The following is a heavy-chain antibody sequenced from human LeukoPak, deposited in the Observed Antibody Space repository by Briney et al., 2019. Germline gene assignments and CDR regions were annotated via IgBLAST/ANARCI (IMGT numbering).Heavy chain of an antibody. CDR1: GFTFDTYS. CDR2: IYSGGTT. V-gene: IGHV3-53*01. Sequence: SGGSLRLSCAASGFTFDTYSMHWVRQAPGKGLEWVSIIYSGGTTYYADSVKGRFTISRDNSKNTLYLQMNSLRAEDTAVYYCARDSHVDYGMDVWGQGTTVTVSS. CDR3: ARDSHVDYGMDV. J-gene: IGHJ6*02.